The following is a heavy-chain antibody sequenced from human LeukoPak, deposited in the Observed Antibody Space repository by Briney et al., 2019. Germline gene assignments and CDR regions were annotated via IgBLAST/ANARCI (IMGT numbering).Heavy chain of an antibody. Sequence: GGSLRLSCAASGFTFSSYEMNWVRQAPGKGLEWISYIFGSGSTIYYADSVMGRFTISRDNSKNRLYLQMNSLRPEDTAVYYCAKVATAGSITDLSDFWGQGTLVTVSS. J-gene: IGHJ4*02. CDR2: IFGSGSTI. CDR1: GFTFSSYE. D-gene: IGHD6-13*01. V-gene: IGHV3-48*03. CDR3: AKVATAGSITDLSDF.